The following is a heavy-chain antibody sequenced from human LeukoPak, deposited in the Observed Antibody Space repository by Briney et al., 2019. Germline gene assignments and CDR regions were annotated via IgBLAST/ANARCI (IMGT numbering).Heavy chain of an antibody. Sequence: PSETLSLTCTVSGGSISSYYWSWIRQPPGKGLEWIGYIYYSGSTNYNPSLKSRVTISVDTSKNQFSLKLSSVTAADTAVYYCARDSADYDFWSGYPYGMDVWGQGTTVTVSS. CDR2: IYYSGST. CDR1: GGSISSYY. CDR3: ARDSADYDFWSGYPYGMDV. V-gene: IGHV4-59*01. J-gene: IGHJ6*02. D-gene: IGHD3-3*01.